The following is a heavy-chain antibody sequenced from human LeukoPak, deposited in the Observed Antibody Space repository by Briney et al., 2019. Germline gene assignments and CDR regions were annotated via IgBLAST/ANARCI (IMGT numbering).Heavy chain of an antibody. J-gene: IGHJ3*02. CDR3: ARWLVVAATPVSDAFDI. Sequence: ASVKASCKASGYTFTGYYMHWVRQAPGQGLEWMGWINPNSGGTNYAQKFQGRVTMTRDTSISTAYMELSRLRSDDTAVYYCARWLVVAATPVSDAFDIWGQGTMVTVSS. V-gene: IGHV1-2*02. D-gene: IGHD2-15*01. CDR2: INPNSGGT. CDR1: GYTFTGYY.